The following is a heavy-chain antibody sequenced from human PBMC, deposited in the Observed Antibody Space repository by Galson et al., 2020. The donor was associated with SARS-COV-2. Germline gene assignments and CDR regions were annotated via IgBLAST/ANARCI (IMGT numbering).Heavy chain of an antibody. J-gene: IGHJ4*02. V-gene: IGHV4-34*01. Sequence: SETLSLRCAVYGGSFSGHYWSWIRQSPGKGLEWIGEITQSGSVNYTPSLKSRVTISADTSKNQFSLELRSVTAAETAIYYCARGLLQTTMVIVVYTSASFYFDTWGQGTLVSVSS. CDR2: ITQSGSV. CDR3: ARGLLQTTMVIVVYTSASFYFDT. D-gene: IGHD3-22*01. CDR1: GGSFSGHY.